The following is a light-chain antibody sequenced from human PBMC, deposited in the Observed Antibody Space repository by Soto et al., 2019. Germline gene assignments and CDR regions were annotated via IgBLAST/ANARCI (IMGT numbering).Light chain of an antibody. CDR3: SSFTRRTSLLYV. CDR1: SCDIGGYNY. CDR2: DLS. J-gene: IGLJ1*01. Sequence: QSALTQPASVSGSPGQSITISCTGTSCDIGGYNYVSWYQQHPGKAPKLMIYDLSNRPSGVSNRSSGAKSGNMASLTISGLQAEDESDYYCSSFTRRTSLLYVFGTGTKLTVL. V-gene: IGLV2-14*01.